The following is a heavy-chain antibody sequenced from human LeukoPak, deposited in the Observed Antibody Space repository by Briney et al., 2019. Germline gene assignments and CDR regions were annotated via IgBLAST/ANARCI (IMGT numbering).Heavy chain of an antibody. CDR3: AKVNPALYCSGGSCYGDY. Sequence: GGSLRLSCAASGFTFSSYAMSWVRQAPGKGLEWVSGINGGGDSTVYADSVKGRFTISRDNSKNTLYLQMNSLRAEDTAVYYCAKVNPALYCSGGSCYGDYWGQGTLVTVSS. V-gene: IGHV3-23*01. CDR1: GFTFSSYA. D-gene: IGHD2-15*01. J-gene: IGHJ4*02. CDR2: INGGGDST.